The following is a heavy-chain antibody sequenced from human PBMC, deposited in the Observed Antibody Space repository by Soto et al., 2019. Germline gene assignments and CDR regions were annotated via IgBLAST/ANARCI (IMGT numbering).Heavy chain of an antibody. CDR3: ARGAHYDILTGYYIRWFDP. V-gene: IGHV4-34*01. D-gene: IGHD3-9*01. CDR2: INHSGST. CDR1: GGSFSGYY. Sequence: PSETLSLTCAVYGGSFSGYYWSWIRQPPGKGLEWIGEINHSGSTNYNPSLKSRVTISVDTSKNQFSLKLSSVTAADTAVYYCARGAHYDILTGYYIRWFDPWGQGTLVTVSS. J-gene: IGHJ5*02.